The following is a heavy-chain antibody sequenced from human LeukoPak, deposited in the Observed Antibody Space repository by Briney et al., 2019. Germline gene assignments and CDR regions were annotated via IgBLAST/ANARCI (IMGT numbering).Heavy chain of an antibody. V-gene: IGHV3-21*01. CDR1: GFTFSSYS. CDR2: VSSSSSYI. Sequence: GGSLRLSCAASGFTFSSYSMNRVRQAPGKGLEWVSSVSSSSSYIYYADSVKGRFTISRDNAKNSLYLQLNSLRAEDTAVYYCARASRTDAFDIWGQGTMVTVSS. D-gene: IGHD1-14*01. J-gene: IGHJ3*02. CDR3: ARASRTDAFDI.